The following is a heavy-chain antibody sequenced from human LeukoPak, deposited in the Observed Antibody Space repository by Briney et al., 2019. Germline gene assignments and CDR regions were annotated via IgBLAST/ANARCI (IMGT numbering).Heavy chain of an antibody. D-gene: IGHD1-1*01. CDR2: IYFSGST. J-gene: IGHJ4*02. CDR3: ARHQEISGTENCFDY. CDR1: GGSISRYY. Sequence: PSETLSLTCIVSGGSISRYYWSWIRQPPGKGLEWIGYIYFSGSTYYNPSLKSRVTISVDTSKNQISLKLTSVTAADTAVYYCARHQEISGTENCFDYWGQGILVTVSS. V-gene: IGHV4-59*08.